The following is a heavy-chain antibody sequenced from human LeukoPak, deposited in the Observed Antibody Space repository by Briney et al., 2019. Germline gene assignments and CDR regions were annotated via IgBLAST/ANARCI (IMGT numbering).Heavy chain of an antibody. D-gene: IGHD3-22*01. Sequence: GGSLRLSCAASGFTFSNYWMSWVRQAPGKGLEWVANIKQDGNQKYYVDSVKGRFTISRDNAKNSLYLQMNSLRAEDTAVYYCARDYASRYYDSSGYGYFDYWGQGTLVTVSS. V-gene: IGHV3-7*01. CDR3: ARDYASRYYDSSGYGYFDY. CDR1: GFTFSNYW. J-gene: IGHJ4*02. CDR2: IKQDGNQK.